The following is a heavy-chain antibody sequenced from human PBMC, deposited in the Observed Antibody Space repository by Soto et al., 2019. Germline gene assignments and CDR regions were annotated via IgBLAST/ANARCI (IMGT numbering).Heavy chain of an antibody. CDR2: IFSSGST. CDR1: GGSINTFY. D-gene: IGHD3-16*01. CDR3: AREGSYCAYNFAHELHLWSFDF. Sequence: SETLSLTCTVSGGSINTFYWSWVRQPAGKGLEWIGRIFSSGSTSFNPSLESRVAMSVDTSKNHFSLNLSSVTAADMAVYYCAREGSYCAYNFAHELHLWSFDFWGQGALVTVSS. V-gene: IGHV4-4*07. J-gene: IGHJ4*02.